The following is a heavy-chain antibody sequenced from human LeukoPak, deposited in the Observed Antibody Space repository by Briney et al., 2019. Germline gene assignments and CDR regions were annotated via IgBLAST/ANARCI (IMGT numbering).Heavy chain of an antibody. CDR2: ISGSGGST. J-gene: IGHJ3*02. Sequence: PGGSLRLSCAASGFTFSSYAFSWVRQAPGKGLEWVSAISGSGGSTYYADSVKGRFTISRDNSKNTLYLQMNSLRAEDTAVYYCAKSQLHRTYYYDSSGYYSQPHDAFDIWGQGTMVTVSS. CDR3: AKSQLHRTYYYDSSGYYSQPHDAFDI. V-gene: IGHV3-23*01. CDR1: GFTFSSYA. D-gene: IGHD3-22*01.